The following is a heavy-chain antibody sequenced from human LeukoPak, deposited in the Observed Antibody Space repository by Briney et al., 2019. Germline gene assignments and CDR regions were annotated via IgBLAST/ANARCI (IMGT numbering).Heavy chain of an antibody. CDR1: GFTFSSYA. J-gene: IGHJ4*02. V-gene: IGHV3-23*01. Sequence: GGSLRLSCAASGFTFSSYAMGWVRQAPGKGLEWVSAISGSGGSTYYADSVKGRFTISRDNSKNTLYLQMNSLRAEDTAVYYCARGGVGASREIDYWGQGTLVTVSS. D-gene: IGHD1-26*01. CDR2: ISGSGGST. CDR3: ARGGVGASREIDY.